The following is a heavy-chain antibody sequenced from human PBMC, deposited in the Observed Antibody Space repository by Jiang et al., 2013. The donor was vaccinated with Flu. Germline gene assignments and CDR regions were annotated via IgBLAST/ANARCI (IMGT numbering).Heavy chain of an antibody. CDR3: ARYSNTSSFDY. Sequence: QTLSLTCAISGDSVSGNSVTWNWIRQSPSRGLEWLGRTYYRSKWYNDYAVSVKSRITINPDTSKNQFSVQLNSVTPEDTAVYYCARYSNTSSFDYWGQGTLVTVSS. V-gene: IGHV6-1*01. CDR1: GDSVSGNSVT. J-gene: IGHJ4*02. CDR2: TYYRSKWYN. D-gene: IGHD6-13*01.